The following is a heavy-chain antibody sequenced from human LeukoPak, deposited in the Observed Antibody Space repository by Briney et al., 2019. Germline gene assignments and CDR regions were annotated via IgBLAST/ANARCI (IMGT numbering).Heavy chain of an antibody. V-gene: IGHV3-33*01. Sequence: GGSLRLSCAASGFTFSSYGMHWVRQALGKGLEWVAVIWYDGSNKYYADSVKGRFTISRDNSKNTLYLQMNSLRAEDTAVYYCARGEQQLVLPFDYWGQGTLVTVSS. J-gene: IGHJ4*02. D-gene: IGHD6-13*01. CDR1: GFTFSSYG. CDR2: IWYDGSNK. CDR3: ARGEQQLVLPFDY.